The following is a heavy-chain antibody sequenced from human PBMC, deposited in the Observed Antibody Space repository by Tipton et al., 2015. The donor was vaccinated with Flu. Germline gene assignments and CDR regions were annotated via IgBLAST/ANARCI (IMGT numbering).Heavy chain of an antibody. CDR3: ARDEGVVNYYFGMDV. CDR1: GFDFSVYG. J-gene: IGHJ6*01. CDR2: IWYDGSNI. Sequence: SLRLSCKVSGFDFSVYGMHWVRQAPGKGLEWVAVIWYDGSNIHYGDSVKGRFTVSRDNSRNTLYLQMNGLRAEDTAVYCCARDEGVVNYYFGMDVWGQGTTVTVSS. V-gene: IGHV3-33*01.